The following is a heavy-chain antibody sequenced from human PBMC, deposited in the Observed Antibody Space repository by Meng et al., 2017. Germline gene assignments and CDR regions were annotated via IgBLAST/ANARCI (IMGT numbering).Heavy chain of an antibody. Sequence: ELRVVGAWGGLVKPGWSLRLSCAASGFTFSSYSMNWVRQAPGKGLEWVSSISSSSSYIYYADSVKGRFTISRDNAKNSLYLQMNSLRAEDTAVYYCAREDYGDSRPFDYWGQGTLVTVSS. CDR1: GFTFSSYS. D-gene: IGHD4-17*01. CDR2: ISSSSSYI. J-gene: IGHJ4*02. V-gene: IGHV3-21*01. CDR3: AREDYGDSRPFDY.